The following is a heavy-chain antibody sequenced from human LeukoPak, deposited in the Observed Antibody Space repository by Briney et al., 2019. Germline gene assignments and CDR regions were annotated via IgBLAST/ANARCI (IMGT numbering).Heavy chain of an antibody. CDR2: ISGSGGST. D-gene: IGHD6-13*01. CDR1: GFTFSSYA. J-gene: IGHJ4*02. Sequence: GGSLRLSCAASGFTFSSYAMSWVRQAPGEGLERVSAISGSGGSTYYADSVKGRFTISRDNSKNTLYLQMNSLRAEDTAVYYCAKDLYSSSWYLSPHYFDYWGQGTLVTVSS. CDR3: AKDLYSSSWYLSPHYFDY. V-gene: IGHV3-23*01.